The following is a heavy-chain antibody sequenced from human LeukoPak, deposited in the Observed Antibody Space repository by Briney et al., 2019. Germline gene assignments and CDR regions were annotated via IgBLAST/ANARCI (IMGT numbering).Heavy chain of an antibody. Sequence: VASVKVSCKASGYTFTGYYMHWVRQAPGQGLEWMGWINPNSGGTNYAQKFQGRVTMTRDTSISTAYMELSRLRSDDTAVYYCARVVPAAPTYYYYYMDVWGKGTTVTVSS. V-gene: IGHV1-2*02. CDR2: INPNSGGT. CDR1: GYTFTGYY. J-gene: IGHJ6*03. D-gene: IGHD2-2*01. CDR3: ARVVPAAPTYYYYYMDV.